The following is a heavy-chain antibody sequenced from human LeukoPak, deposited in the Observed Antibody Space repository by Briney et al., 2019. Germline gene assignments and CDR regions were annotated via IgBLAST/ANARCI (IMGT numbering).Heavy chain of an antibody. Sequence: SVKVSCKASGRTFSSYAMSWVRQAPGQGLEWMGVINPIFGRANCAQKFQGRVTITTDESTSTACMELNSLRAEETDVYYCSRMYYYGSGSYSKTAHFEYWGQGTLVTVSS. J-gene: IGHJ4*01. V-gene: IGHV1-69*05. CDR2: INPIFGRA. CDR1: GRTFSSYA. D-gene: IGHD3-10*01. CDR3: SRMYYYGSGSYSKTAHFEY.